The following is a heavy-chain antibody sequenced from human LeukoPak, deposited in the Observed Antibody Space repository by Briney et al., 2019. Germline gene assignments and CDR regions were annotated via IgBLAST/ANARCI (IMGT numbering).Heavy chain of an antibody. Sequence: GGSLRLSCAASGFTVSSNYMSWVRQAPGKGLEWVSVIYSGGSTYYADSVKGRFTISRDNSKSTLYIQMNSLRAEDTAVYYCAKDRYNWNYYYYMDVWGKGTTVTVSS. D-gene: IGHD1-20*01. CDR3: AKDRYNWNYYYYMDV. J-gene: IGHJ6*03. CDR1: GFTVSSNY. V-gene: IGHV3-53*01. CDR2: IYSGGST.